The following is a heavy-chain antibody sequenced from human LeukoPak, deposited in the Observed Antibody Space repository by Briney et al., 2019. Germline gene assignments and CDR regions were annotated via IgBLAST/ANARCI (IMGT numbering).Heavy chain of an antibody. CDR2: INGDGSST. CDR3: ARDALAVFDY. CDR1: GFTFSSYW. D-gene: IGHD6-19*01. Sequence: GGSLRLSCAASGFTFSSYWMHWVRQTPGKGLVWVSQINGDGSSTNYADSVKGRFTISRDNAENTLYLQMNSLRAEDTAVYYCARDALAVFDYWGQGTLVTVSS. V-gene: IGHV3-74*01. J-gene: IGHJ4*02.